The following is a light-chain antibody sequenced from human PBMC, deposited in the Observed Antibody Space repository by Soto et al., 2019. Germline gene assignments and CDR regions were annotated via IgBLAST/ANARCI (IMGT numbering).Light chain of an antibody. CDR3: QSYDSSLSVYVI. CDR2: ANS. J-gene: IGLJ2*01. V-gene: IGLV1-40*01. CDR1: RSNIGAGYD. Sequence: QLVLTQPPSVSGVPGQRVTISCTGSRSNIGAGYDVHWYQQLPGTAPKLLIYANSNRPSGVPDRFSGSKSGTSASLAITGLQAEDEADYYCQSYDSSLSVYVIFGGGTKLTVL.